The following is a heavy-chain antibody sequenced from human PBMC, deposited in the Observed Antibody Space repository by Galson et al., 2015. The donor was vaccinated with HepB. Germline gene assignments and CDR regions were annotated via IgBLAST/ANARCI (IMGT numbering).Heavy chain of an antibody. CDR3: ASRLALAGNHYFDS. D-gene: IGHD6-19*01. CDR2: ISSGTYTL. J-gene: IGHJ4*02. V-gene: IGHV3-48*01. CDR1: GFTFSSYG. Sequence: SLRLSCAASGFTFSSYGMNWVRQAPGQGLEWISYISSGTYTLYADSVKGRFTISRDNAKNSLYLQMSSLRAEDTAVYYCASRLALAGNHYFDSWGQGTLVIVSS.